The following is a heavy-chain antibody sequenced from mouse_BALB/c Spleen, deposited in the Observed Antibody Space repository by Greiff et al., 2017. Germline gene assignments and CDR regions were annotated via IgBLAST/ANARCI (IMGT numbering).Heavy chain of an antibody. D-gene: IGHD1-1*01. V-gene: IGHV1-4*01. CDR1: GYTFTSYT. Sequence: VQLQQSGAELARPGASVKMSCKASGYTFTSYTMHWVKQRPGQGLEWIGYINPSSGYTNYNQKFKDKATLTADKSSSTAYMQLCSLTSEDSAVYYCAKFITTVKDYWGQGTTLTVSS. J-gene: IGHJ2*01. CDR3: AKFITTVKDY. CDR2: INPSSGYT.